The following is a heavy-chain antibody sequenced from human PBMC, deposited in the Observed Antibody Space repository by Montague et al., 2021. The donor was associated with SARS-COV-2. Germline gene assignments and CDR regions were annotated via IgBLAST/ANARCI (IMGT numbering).Heavy chain of an antibody. CDR1: GDSVSIKSVA. D-gene: IGHD6-19*01. CDR3: ASSGITLAGLDAFDI. V-gene: IGHV6-1*01. CDR2: TYYRSKWDS. J-gene: IGHJ3*02. Sequence: CAISGDSVSIKSVARNWIRQSPSRGLEWLGRTYYRSKWDSDYAEAFKRXLVITPDTSKNQVSLQLNSVIPEDTAVYFCASSGITLAGLDAFDIWGQGTMVTVSS.